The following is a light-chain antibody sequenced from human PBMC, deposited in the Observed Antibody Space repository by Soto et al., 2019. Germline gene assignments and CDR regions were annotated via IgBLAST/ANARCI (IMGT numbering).Light chain of an antibody. CDR3: SAYTARSTLV. Sequence: QSALTQPASVSGSAGQSITISCSGTMRDVGAYNLVSWYQQHPGTAPKLIIYEVRHRPSGISSRFSCSRSGNTASLTISGLQHEDEGDYYCSAYTARSTLVFGGGTKVTVL. CDR2: EVR. V-gene: IGLV2-14*01. CDR1: MRDVGAYNL. J-gene: IGLJ3*02.